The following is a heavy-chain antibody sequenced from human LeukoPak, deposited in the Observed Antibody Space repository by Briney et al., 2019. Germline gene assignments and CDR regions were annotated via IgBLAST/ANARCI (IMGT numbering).Heavy chain of an antibody. CDR3: AKVQAYCGGDCYPEGYWYFDL. D-gene: IGHD2-21*02. J-gene: IGHJ2*01. Sequence: GRSLRLSCAASGFTFDDYAMHWVRQAPGKGLEWVSGIIWNSGSIGYADSVKGRFTISRDNAKNSLYLQMNSLRAEDTALYYCAKVQAYCGGDCYPEGYWYFDLWGRGTLVTVSS. V-gene: IGHV3-9*01. CDR1: GFTFDDYA. CDR2: IIWNSGSI.